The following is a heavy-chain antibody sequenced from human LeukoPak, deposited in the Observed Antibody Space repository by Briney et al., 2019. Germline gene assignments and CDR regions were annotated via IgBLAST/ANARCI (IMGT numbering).Heavy chain of an antibody. CDR3: ARTNLWAGFRFDP. CDR1: GGSISSYY. CDR2: IYYSGST. Sequence: SETLSLTCTVSGGSISSYYWSWIRQPPGKGLEWIGNIYYSGSTNYNPSLKSRVTISVDTSKNQFSLKLSSVTAADTAVYYCARTNLWAGFRFDPWGQGTLVTVSS. J-gene: IGHJ5*02. V-gene: IGHV4-59*01. D-gene: IGHD3/OR15-3a*01.